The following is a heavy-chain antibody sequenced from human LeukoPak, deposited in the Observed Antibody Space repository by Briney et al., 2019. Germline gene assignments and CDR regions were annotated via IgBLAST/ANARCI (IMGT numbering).Heavy chain of an antibody. V-gene: IGHV1-46*01. D-gene: IGHD3-3*01. Sequence: ASVKVSCKASGYTFSSNHIHWVRQAPGQGLEWMGIINPSGGSATHAQKFQGRVTMTSDTSTSTVYMELSSLRSEDTAVYYCARGRWSGHTVGYYFDYWGQGTLVTVSS. CDR3: ARGRWSGHTVGYYFDY. J-gene: IGHJ4*02. CDR2: INPSGGSA. CDR1: GYTFSSNH.